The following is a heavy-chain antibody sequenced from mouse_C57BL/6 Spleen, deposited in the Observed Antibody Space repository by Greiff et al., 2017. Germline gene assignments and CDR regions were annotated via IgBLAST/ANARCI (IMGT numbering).Heavy chain of an antibody. CDR2: IDPSDRET. J-gene: IGHJ4*01. Sequence: QVQLQQPGAELVRPGSSVKLSCKASGYTFTSYWMHWVKQRPIQGLEWIGNIDPSDRETHYNQKFKDKATLTVDKSSSTAYMQLSSLTSDDSAVYYGAREDPGAMDYWGQGTSVTVSA. D-gene: IGHD4-1*01. CDR3: AREDPGAMDY. V-gene: IGHV1-52*01. CDR1: GYTFTSYW.